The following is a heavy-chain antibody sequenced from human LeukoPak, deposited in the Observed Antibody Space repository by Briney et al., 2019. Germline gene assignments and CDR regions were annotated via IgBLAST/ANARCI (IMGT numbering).Heavy chain of an antibody. Sequence: ASVKVSCKASGYTFTGYYMHWVRQAPGQGLEWMGWINPNSGGTNYAQKFQGRVTMTRDTSISTAYMELSRLRSDDAAVYYCARVNSGSYYAKDYWGQGTLVTVSS. J-gene: IGHJ4*02. CDR3: ARVNSGSYYAKDY. CDR2: INPNSGGT. CDR1: GYTFTGYY. V-gene: IGHV1-2*02. D-gene: IGHD1-26*01.